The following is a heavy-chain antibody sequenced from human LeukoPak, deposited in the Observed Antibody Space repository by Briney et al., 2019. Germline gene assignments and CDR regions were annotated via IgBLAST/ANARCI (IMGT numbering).Heavy chain of an antibody. J-gene: IGHJ4*02. CDR3: AKTMVRGVIIRQIDY. Sequence: GGSLRLSCAASGFAFSSYWMTWVRQAPGKGLEWVANINQDGSEKYYVDSVKGRFTISRDNAENSVYLQMNSLRGEDTAVYYCAKTMVRGVIIRQIDYWGQGTLVTVSS. CDR1: GFAFSSYW. CDR2: INQDGSEK. D-gene: IGHD3-10*01. V-gene: IGHV3-7*03.